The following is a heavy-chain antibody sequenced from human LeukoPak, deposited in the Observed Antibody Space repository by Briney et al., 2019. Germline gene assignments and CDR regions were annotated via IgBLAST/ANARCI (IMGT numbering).Heavy chain of an antibody. V-gene: IGHV4-30-4*01. CDR2: IYYSGST. J-gene: IGHJ4*02. CDR1: GGSISSGDYY. D-gene: IGHD3-10*01. CDR3: ASARNRYLLWFGDSFDY. Sequence: SETLSLTCTVSGGSISSGDYYWSWIRQPPGKGLEWMGYIYYSGSTYYNPSLKSRVTISVDTSKNQFSLKLSSVTAADTAVYYCASARNRYLLWFGDSFDYWGQGTLVTVSS.